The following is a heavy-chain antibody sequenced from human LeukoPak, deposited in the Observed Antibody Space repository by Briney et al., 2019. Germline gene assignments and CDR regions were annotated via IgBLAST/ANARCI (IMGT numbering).Heavy chain of an antibody. CDR1: GFMFSSYW. Sequence: GGSLRLSCAASGFMFSSYWMTWVRQAPGEGPEWVANIKPDGTATYYVDSVKGRFTISRDNAKNLLYLQMNSLRGEDAAVYFCGGFGYEAGVDLWGQGTLVTVSS. J-gene: IGHJ4*01. D-gene: IGHD2-15*01. V-gene: IGHV3-7*01. CDR3: GGFGYEAGVDL. CDR2: IKPDGTAT.